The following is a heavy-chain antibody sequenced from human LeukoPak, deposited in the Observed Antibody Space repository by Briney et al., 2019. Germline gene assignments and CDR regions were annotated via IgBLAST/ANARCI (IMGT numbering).Heavy chain of an antibody. V-gene: IGHV4-31*03. CDR2: TYYGGNT. D-gene: IGHD3-10*01. J-gene: IGHJ4*02. CDR3: ARGLSGGSESYYTDY. Sequence: PSETLSLTCTVSGGSISRGGDYWTWIRQHPGKGLEWIGNTYYGGNTYYNPSLKSRVTISVDTSKNQFSLKLYSVTAADTAVYYCARGLSGGSESYYTDYWGQGTLVTVSS. CDR1: GGSISRGGDY.